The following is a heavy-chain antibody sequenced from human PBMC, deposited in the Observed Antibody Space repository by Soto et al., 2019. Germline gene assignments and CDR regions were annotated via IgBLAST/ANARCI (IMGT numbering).Heavy chain of an antibody. CDR2: IYYSGST. CDR3: VRRYSSAFDI. D-gene: IGHD6-13*01. J-gene: IGHJ3*02. Sequence: SETLSLTFTVSGGSIIIYYGSWIRQPPGRGLEWIGYIYYSGSTNDNPSLKSRVTISVDTSKNQFSVKLSPVTAADTAVYYCVRRYSSAFDIWGQGTMVTVSS. CDR1: GGSIIIYY. V-gene: IGHV4-59*08.